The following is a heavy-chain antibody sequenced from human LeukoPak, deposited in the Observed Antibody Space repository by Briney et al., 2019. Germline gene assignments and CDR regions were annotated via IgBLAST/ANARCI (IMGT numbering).Heavy chain of an antibody. Sequence: ASVKVSCKASGYTFTGYYMHWVRQAPGQGLEWMGWINPNSGGTNYAQKFQGRVTMTRDTSISTAYMELSRLRSDDTAVYYCASSEYYYDSSGTNWFDPWGQGTLVTVSS. CDR3: ASSEYYYDSSGTNWFDP. CDR1: GYTFTGYY. CDR2: INPNSGGT. D-gene: IGHD3-22*01. V-gene: IGHV1-2*02. J-gene: IGHJ5*02.